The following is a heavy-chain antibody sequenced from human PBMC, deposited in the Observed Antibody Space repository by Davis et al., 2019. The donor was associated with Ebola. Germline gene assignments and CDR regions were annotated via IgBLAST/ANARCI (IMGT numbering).Heavy chain of an antibody. CDR1: GFTFSSYA. Sequence: GESLKISCAASGFTFSSYAMSWVRQAPGKGLEWVSSLSGSAAATYYAASVKGRFTISRDNSKKTLYLDMNSLRPDDTAIYYCATNCSGASCYSGGDYWGQGTLVTVSS. D-gene: IGHD2-2*01. CDR2: LSGSAAAT. V-gene: IGHV3-23*01. CDR3: ATNCSGASCYSGGDY. J-gene: IGHJ4*02.